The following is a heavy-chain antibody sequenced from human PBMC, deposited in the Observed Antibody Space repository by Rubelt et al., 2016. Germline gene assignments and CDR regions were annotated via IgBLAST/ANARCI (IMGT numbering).Heavy chain of an antibody. V-gene: IGHV1-18*01. CDR3: ARGARRYSMDPRNAFDI. Sequence: QVQLVQSGAEVKKPGASVKVSCKASGYTFTSYGISWVRQAPGQGLEWMGWISAYNGNPNYAQKLKGRVTMTTDTATSTAYMELRSLRSDDTAVYYCARGARRYSMDPRNAFDIWGQGTMVTVSS. J-gene: IGHJ3*02. CDR1: GYTFTSYG. D-gene: IGHD4-11*01. CDR2: ISAYNGNP.